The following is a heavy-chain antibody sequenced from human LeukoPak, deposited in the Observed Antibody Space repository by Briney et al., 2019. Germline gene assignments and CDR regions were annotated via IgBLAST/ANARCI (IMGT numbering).Heavy chain of an antibody. D-gene: IGHD1-26*01. CDR3: AREFPYSGSYYRRSYYYYMDV. CDR1: GGSIISADNY. J-gene: IGHJ6*03. Sequence: PSQTLSLTCTVSGGSIISADNYWGWIRQPAGKGLEWIGRIYTSGSTNYNPSLKSRVTMSVDTSKNQFSLKLSSVTAADTAVYYCAREFPYSGSYYRRSYYYYMDVWGKGTTVTVSS. CDR2: IYTSGST. V-gene: IGHV4-61*02.